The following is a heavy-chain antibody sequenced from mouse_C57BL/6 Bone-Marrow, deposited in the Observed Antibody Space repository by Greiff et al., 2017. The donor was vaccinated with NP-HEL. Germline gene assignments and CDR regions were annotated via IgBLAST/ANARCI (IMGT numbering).Heavy chain of an antibody. CDR1: GYTFTSYW. CDR2: INPSSGYT. J-gene: IGHJ4*01. D-gene: IGHD1-1*01. CDR3: ARLYYGSFYAMDY. V-gene: IGHV1-7*01. Sequence: VQLQQSGAELAKPGASVKLSCKASGYTFTSYWMHWVKQRPGQGLEWIGYINPSSGYTKYNQKFKDKATLTADKSSSTAYMQLSSLTYEDSAVYYYARLYYGSFYAMDYWGQGTSVTVSA.